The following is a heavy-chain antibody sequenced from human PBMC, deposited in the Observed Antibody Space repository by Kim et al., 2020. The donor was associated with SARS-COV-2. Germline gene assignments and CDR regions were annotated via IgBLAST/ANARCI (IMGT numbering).Heavy chain of an antibody. CDR1: GFTFNNYA. V-gene: IGHV3-23*01. J-gene: IGHJ1*01. CDR2: IRDNGAST. CDR3: AMVSSGNSGWFEYLQN. D-gene: IGHD6-19*01. Sequence: GGSLRLSCAASGFTFNNYAMSWVRQAPGKGLEWVSGIRDNGASTKYADSVKGRFSISRDNSKNTLYLQMDSLRAEDTAVYYCAMVSSGNSGWFEYLQNWGQGTLVTVSS.